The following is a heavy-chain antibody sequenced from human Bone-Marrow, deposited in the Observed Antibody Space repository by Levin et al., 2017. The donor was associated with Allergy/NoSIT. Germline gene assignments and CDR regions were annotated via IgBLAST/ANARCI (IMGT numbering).Heavy chain of an antibody. CDR3: VNDLGGYSGYSHFEN. CDR1: GFTFSSYI. V-gene: IGHV3-23*01. J-gene: IGHJ4*02. Sequence: GESLKISCAASGFTFSSYIMSWVRQAPGKGLEWVAAVSLRGETTYYADSVRGRFTVSRDDSKDTLDLQMDGLRAEDTAVYYCVNDLGGYSGYSHFENWGQGTLVTVSS. D-gene: IGHD5-12*01. CDR2: VSLRGETT.